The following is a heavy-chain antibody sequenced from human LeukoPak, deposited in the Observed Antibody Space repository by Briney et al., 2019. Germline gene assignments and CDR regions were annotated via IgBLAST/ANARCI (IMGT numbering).Heavy chain of an antibody. D-gene: IGHD3-22*01. Sequence: ASVKVSCKASGYTFSGYYIHWLRQAPGQGLDWMGWVNPSNGGTNYAQKFQGRVTMTSDTSINTAYMELTGLRSNDTAMYYCARDFTSMIEGDAFDMWAQGTMVTVSS. CDR3: ARDFTSMIEGDAFDM. CDR2: VNPSNGGT. CDR1: GYTFSGYY. J-gene: IGHJ3*02. V-gene: IGHV1-2*02.